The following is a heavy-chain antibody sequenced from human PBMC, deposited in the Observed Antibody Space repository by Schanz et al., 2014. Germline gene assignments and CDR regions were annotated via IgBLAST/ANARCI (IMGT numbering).Heavy chain of an antibody. J-gene: IGHJ4*02. CDR3: ARAFGGYDPAGALDY. Sequence: QVQLVQSGAEVKKPGASMKVSCLASGYSFTEYFLHWVRQAPGQGLEWMGWINPNSGTTNYAQKFQGWVTMTRDTSISTAYMELSRLKSDDTAVYYCARAFGGYDPAGALDYWGQGTLVTVSS. CDR2: INPNSGTT. CDR1: GYSFTEYF. V-gene: IGHV1-2*04. D-gene: IGHD5-12*01.